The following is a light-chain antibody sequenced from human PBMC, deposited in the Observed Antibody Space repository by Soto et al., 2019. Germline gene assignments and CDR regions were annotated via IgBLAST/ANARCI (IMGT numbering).Light chain of an antibody. CDR2: NNN. J-gene: IGLJ1*01. CDR3: QSYDSSLSGSYV. V-gene: IGLV1-40*01. Sequence: QSVLTQPPSVSGAPGQRVTISCTGSSSNIGAGYDVHWYQRLPGTAPKVLIHNNNNRPSGVPDRFSGSKSGTSASLAITGLQAEDEADYYCQSYDSSLSGSYVFGTGTKVTVL. CDR1: SSNIGAGYD.